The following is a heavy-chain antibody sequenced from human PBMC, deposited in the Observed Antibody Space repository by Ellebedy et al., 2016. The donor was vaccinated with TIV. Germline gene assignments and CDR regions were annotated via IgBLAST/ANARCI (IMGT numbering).Heavy chain of an antibody. Sequence: SETLSLTXTVSGGSISSYYWSWIRQPPRKGLEWIGYIYYSGSTNYNPSLKSRVTISVDTSKNQFSLKLSSVTAADTAVYYCARDGVYSHFDYWGQGTLVTVSS. CDR3: ARDGVYSHFDY. CDR1: GGSISSYY. J-gene: IGHJ4*02. CDR2: IYYSGST. D-gene: IGHD5-18*01. V-gene: IGHV4-59*13.